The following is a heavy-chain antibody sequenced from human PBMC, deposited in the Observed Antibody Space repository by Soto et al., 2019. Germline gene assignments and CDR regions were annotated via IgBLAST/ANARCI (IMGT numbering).Heavy chain of an antibody. J-gene: IGHJ4*02. CDR3: ARGGWLRSGYRFAY. V-gene: IGHV4-4*08. D-gene: IGHD5-12*01. CDR2: IYSTGST. Sequence: QVQLQESGPGLVKPSETLFLTCSVSGGSINSNFWSWVRQPPGKGLEWLAYIYSTGSTTYNPSHKSRVTISVGTSKNRFSMRLSSVTAADTAVYYCARGGWLRSGYRFAYWGQGTLVTVSS. CDR1: GGSINSNF.